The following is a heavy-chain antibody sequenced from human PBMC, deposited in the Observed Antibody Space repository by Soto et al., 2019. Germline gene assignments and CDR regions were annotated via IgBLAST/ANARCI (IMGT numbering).Heavy chain of an antibody. J-gene: IGHJ4*02. CDR1: GYTFTTYA. CDR2: INAGGGDT. V-gene: IGHV1-3*01. Sequence: GASVKVSCKTSGYTFTTYAMHWVRQAPGQRLEWMGWINAGGGDTKYSQRFQGRVTISRDTSASTVYMELSSLTPEDTAVYYCARGRVVRGATTSVPHDFWGQGPLVTVYS. D-gene: IGHD1-26*01. CDR3: ARGRVVRGATTSVPHDF.